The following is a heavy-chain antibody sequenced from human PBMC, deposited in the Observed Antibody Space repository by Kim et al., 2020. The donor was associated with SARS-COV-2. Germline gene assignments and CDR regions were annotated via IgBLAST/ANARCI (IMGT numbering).Heavy chain of an antibody. V-gene: IGHV3-72*01. CDR3: ARDTAAAMDV. J-gene: IGHJ6*02. Sequence: TTYSPSVKGRFIVSREDSKNSLYLQMNSLKTEDTAVYYCARDTAAAMDVWGQGTTVTVS. D-gene: IGHD6-25*01. CDR2: T.